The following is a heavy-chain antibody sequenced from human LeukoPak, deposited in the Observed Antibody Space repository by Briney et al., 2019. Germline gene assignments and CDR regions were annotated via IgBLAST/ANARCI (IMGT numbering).Heavy chain of an antibody. J-gene: IGHJ6*02. V-gene: IGHV4-34*01. CDR3: APFGGYYYGMDV. CDR2: INHSGST. CDR1: GGSFSGYY. D-gene: IGHD3-10*01. Sequence: SETLSLTCAVYGGSFSGYYWSWIRQPPGKGLEWIGEINHSGSTNYNPSLKSRVTISVDTSKNQFSLRLSSVTAADTAVYYCAPFGGYYYGMDVWGQGTTVTVSS.